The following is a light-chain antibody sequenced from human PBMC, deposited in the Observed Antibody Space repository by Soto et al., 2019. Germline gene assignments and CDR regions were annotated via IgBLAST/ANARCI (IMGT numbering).Light chain of an antibody. Sequence: QCALTQPASVSGSPGQSITISCTGTSSYVGGYKFVSWYQHHPGKSPKLLLYEASNRPSDISNRFSGSNSVHTASLTISGLQAEDEADYYCKSYKSSNTRVFGGGTKITVL. V-gene: IGLV2-14*01. CDR3: KSYKSSNTRV. CDR2: EAS. J-gene: IGLJ2*01. CDR1: SSYVGGYKF.